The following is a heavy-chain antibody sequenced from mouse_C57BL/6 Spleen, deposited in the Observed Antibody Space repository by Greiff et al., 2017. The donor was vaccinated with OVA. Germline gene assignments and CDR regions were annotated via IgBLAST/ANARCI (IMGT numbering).Heavy chain of an antibody. Sequence: QVQLQQPGAELVKPGASVKLSCKASGYTFTSYWMHWVKQRPGQGLEWIGMIHPNSGSTNYNEKFKSKATLTVDKSSSTAYMRLSSLTSEDSAVYYCARNTAQATSAMDYWGQGTSVTVSS. J-gene: IGHJ4*01. CDR1: GYTFTSYW. D-gene: IGHD3-2*02. CDR3: ARNTAQATSAMDY. V-gene: IGHV1-64*01. CDR2: IHPNSGST.